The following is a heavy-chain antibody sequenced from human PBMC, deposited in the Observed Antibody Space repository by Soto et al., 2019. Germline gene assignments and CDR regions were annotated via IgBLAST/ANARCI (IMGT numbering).Heavy chain of an antibody. Sequence: EVQLLESGGGLVQPGESLRLSCAASGFTFSNYGMSWVRQAPGKGLEWVSAISGSGGSTFFADSVKGRFTISRDNSKNTLYLQMSGLRADEDTAVYYGTTVTRGRLGVDAFDIWGQGTMVTVSS. CDR1: GFTFSNYG. J-gene: IGHJ3*02. D-gene: IGHD3-16*01. CDR3: TTVTRGRLGVDAFDI. CDR2: ISGSGGST. V-gene: IGHV3-23*01.